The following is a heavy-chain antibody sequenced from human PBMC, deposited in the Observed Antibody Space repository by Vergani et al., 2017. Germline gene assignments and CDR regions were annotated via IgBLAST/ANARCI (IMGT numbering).Heavy chain of an antibody. J-gene: IGHJ1*01. D-gene: IGHD1-1*01. CDR1: GFTSSYCG. CDR3: ATKSCGTPGCQIGYFRE. Sequence: QVHLVESGGGVVQPGRSLRLSCVVSGFTSSYCGMHWVRQAPGKGLEWVAVISYDGTQKYYADSVKGRFTISRDNSKSTLYLQMNSLRTEDTAVYYCATKSCGTPGCQIGYFREWGQGILVTVSS. CDR2: ISYDGTQK. V-gene: IGHV3-30*03.